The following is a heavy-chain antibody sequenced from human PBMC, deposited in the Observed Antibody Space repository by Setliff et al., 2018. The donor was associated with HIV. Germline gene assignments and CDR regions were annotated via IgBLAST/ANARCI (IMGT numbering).Heavy chain of an antibody. CDR1: GYTFTSYA. J-gene: IGHJ4*02. V-gene: IGHV1-3*01. CDR2: INAGNGNT. D-gene: IGHD1-1*01. CDR3: ARSRTEERLSDY. Sequence: ASVKVSCKASGYTFTSYAMHWVRQAPGQRLEWMGWINAGNGNTKYSQKFQGRVTITRDTSASTAYMELSSLRSEDTAVYYCARSRTEERLSDYWGQGTLVTVSS.